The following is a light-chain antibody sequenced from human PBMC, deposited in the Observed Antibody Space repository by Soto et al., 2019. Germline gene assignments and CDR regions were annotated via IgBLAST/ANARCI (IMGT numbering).Light chain of an antibody. J-gene: IGKJ5*01. CDR2: DAS. Sequence: DIQMTQSPSTLSASVGDRVTITCRASQSISSWLAWYQQKPGKAPKLLIYDASSFESGVPSRFSGSGSGTEFTLTISSLQPEDFATYYCQQLNSYPQITFGQGTRLEIK. V-gene: IGKV1-5*01. CDR3: QQLNSYPQIT. CDR1: QSISSW.